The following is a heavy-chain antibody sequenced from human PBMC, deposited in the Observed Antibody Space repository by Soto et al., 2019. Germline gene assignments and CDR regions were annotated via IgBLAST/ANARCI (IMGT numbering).Heavy chain of an antibody. Sequence: QVQLVQSGAEVKKPGSSVKVSCKASGGTFSSYAISWVRQAPGQGLEWMGGIIPIFGTANYAQKFQGRVTITADEPTSTAYMELSSLRSEDTAVYYCVRGYYDVYYYYYYGMDVWGQGTTVTVSS. J-gene: IGHJ6*02. CDR2: IIPIFGTA. CDR3: VRGYYDVYYYYYYGMDV. V-gene: IGHV1-69*01. CDR1: GGTFSSYA. D-gene: IGHD1-26*01.